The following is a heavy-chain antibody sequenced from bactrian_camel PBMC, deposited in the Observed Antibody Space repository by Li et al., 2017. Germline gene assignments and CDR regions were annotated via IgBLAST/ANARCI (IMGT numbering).Heavy chain of an antibody. CDR2: IETSGST. Sequence: HVQLVESGGGLVQPGGSLRLSCAASGFALSKFWMCWVRQAPGKALEWVSIIETSGSTQYVESVKGRFTISRDSAKNTVYLQMSNLQPEDTATYYCAEGRGSRGEHCYSLNYWGQGTQVTVSS. V-gene: IGHV3S1*01. CDR1: GFALSKFW. CDR3: AEGRGSRGEHCYSLNY. J-gene: IGHJ4*01. D-gene: IGHD6*01.